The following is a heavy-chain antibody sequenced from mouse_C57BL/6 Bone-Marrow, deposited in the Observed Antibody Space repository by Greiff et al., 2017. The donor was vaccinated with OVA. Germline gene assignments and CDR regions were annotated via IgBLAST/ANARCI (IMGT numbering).Heavy chain of an antibody. D-gene: IGHD1-1*02. J-gene: IGHJ4*01. CDR1: GYTFTDYY. CDR3: ARLWVAMDY. Sequence: EVQLQQSGPELVKPGASVKISCKASGYTFTDYYMNWVKQSHGKSLEWIGDINPNNGGTSYNQKFKGKATLTVDKSSSTAYMELRSLTSEDSAVYYCARLWVAMDYWGQGTSVTVSS. CDR2: INPNNGGT. V-gene: IGHV1-26*01.